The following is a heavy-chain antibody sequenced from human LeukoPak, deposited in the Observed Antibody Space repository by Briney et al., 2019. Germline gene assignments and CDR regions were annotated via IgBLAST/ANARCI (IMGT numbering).Heavy chain of an antibody. J-gene: IGHJ4*02. CDR3: ARDNSGSSFDY. Sequence: PSETLSLTCAVSGYSISSGYYWGWIRQPPGKGLEWIGSIYHTGNTYYNPSLKSRVTISEDTPMNHFSLKLSSVTAADTAVYYCARDNSGSSFDYWGQGTLVTVSS. D-gene: IGHD1-26*01. V-gene: IGHV4-38-2*01. CDR1: GYSISSGYY. CDR2: IYHTGNT.